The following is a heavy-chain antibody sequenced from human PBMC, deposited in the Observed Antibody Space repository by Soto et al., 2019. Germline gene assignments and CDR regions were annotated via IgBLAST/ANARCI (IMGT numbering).Heavy chain of an antibody. CDR3: VKDGGYCSSTTCYSPRNHYFDS. V-gene: IGHV3-7*03. Sequence: GGSLRLSCAASGFTFSDYWMSWVRQAPGKGPEWVANIKFDGSVKQYVDSVRGRFTISRDNSRNSLFLQMNGLRAGDTAVYYCVKDGGYCSSTTCYSPRNHYFDSWGQGTLVTVSS. CDR1: GFTFSDYW. D-gene: IGHD2-2*01. J-gene: IGHJ4*02. CDR2: IKFDGSVK.